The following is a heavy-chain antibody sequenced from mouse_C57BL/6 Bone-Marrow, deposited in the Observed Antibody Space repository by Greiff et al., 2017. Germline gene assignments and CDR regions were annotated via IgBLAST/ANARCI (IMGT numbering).Heavy chain of an antibody. D-gene: IGHD2-2*01. CDR3: AIFGYYWYFDV. CDR2: IHPSASAT. Sequence: QVQLQQPGAQLVKPGASVKVSCKASGYTFTSSWMHWVKLRPGQALAWIGRIHPSASATNYNQKFKGKATLTVDKSSSTAYMQLSSLTSEDSAVYYCAIFGYYWYFDVWGTGTTVTVSS. CDR1: GYTFTSSW. J-gene: IGHJ1*03. V-gene: IGHV1-74*01.